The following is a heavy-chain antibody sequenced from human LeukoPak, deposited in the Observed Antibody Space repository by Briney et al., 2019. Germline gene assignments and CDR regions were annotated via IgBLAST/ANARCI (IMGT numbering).Heavy chain of an antibody. D-gene: IGHD3-10*01. V-gene: IGHV1-2*02. CDR1: GYTFTGYY. CDR2: INPNSGGT. CDR3: ARGPSITLVRGGQWYYYMDV. J-gene: IGHJ6*03. Sequence: ASVKVSCKASGYTFTGYYMHWVRQAPGQGLEWMGWINPNSGGTNYAQKFQGRVTMTRDTSTSTVYMELSSLRSEDTAVYYCARGPSITLVRGGQWYYYMDVWGKGTTVTISS.